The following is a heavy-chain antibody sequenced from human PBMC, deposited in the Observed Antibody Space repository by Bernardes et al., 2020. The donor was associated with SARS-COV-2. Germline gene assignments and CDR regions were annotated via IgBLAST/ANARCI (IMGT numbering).Heavy chain of an antibody. Sequence: ASVKVSCKTSGYTFTAYYMHWVRQAPGQGLEWMGWINPNSGGTNYAQKFQGRVTMTRDTSISTAYMELSRLTSDDTAVYYCARVPFYYDSSDTFDYWGQGTLVTVSS. CDR1: GYTFTAYY. J-gene: IGHJ4*02. CDR3: ARVPFYYDSSDTFDY. D-gene: IGHD3-22*01. CDR2: INPNSGGT. V-gene: IGHV1-2*02.